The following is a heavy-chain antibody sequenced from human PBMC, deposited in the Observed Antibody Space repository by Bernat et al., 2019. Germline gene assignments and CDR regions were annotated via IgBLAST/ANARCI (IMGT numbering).Heavy chain of an antibody. CDR1: GFTFSGSA. V-gene: IGHV3-73*02. J-gene: IGHJ3*02. CDR3: TGSVVVTAERYSGAFDI. D-gene: IGHD2-21*02. CDR2: IRSKANSYAT. Sequence: EVQLVESGGGLVQPGGSLKLSCAASGFTFSGSAMHWVRQASGKGLEWVGRIRSKANSYATAYAESVKGRFTISRDDSKNTAYLQMNSLKTEDTAVYYCTGSVVVTAERYSGAFDIWGQGTMVTVSS.